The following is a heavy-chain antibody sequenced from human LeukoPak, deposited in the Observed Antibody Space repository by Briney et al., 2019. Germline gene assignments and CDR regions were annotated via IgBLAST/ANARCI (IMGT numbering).Heavy chain of an antibody. J-gene: IGHJ4*02. V-gene: IGHV4-38-2*01. CDR1: GYSISSGYY. Sequence: SETLSLTCAVSGYSISSGYYWGWIRQPPGKGLEWIGSIYYSGSTYYNPSLKSRVTISVDTSKNQFSLTLSSVTAADTAVYYCARQGLPNYYDSSGYLGYWGQGTLVTVSS. D-gene: IGHD3-22*01. CDR3: ARQGLPNYYDSSGYLGY. CDR2: IYYSGST.